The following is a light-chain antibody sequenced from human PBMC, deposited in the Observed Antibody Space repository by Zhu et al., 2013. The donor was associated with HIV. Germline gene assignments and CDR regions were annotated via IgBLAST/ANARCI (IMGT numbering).Light chain of an antibody. CDR3: QQFNNYPRT. J-gene: IGKJ1*01. CDR1: ESIDKW. CDR2: QAS. V-gene: IGKV1-5*03. Sequence: DIQMTQSPSTLSASVGDRVTITCRASESIDKWLAWYQQKPGKPPKLLIYQASYLQSGVPSRFSGSGSGTDFTLTINSLRPEDFATYYCQQFNNYPRTFGQGTKVEIK.